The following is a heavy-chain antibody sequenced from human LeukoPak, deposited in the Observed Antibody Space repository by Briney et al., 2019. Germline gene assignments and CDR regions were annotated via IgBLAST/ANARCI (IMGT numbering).Heavy chain of an antibody. Sequence: ASVKVSCKASGYTFTGYYMHWVRQAPGPGHEWMGWINPNSGGTNYAQKFQGRVTMTRDPSISTAYMELSRLRSDDTAVYYCARDRAMVRGVIIGWFDPWGQGTLVTVSS. J-gene: IGHJ5*02. D-gene: IGHD3-10*01. CDR2: INPNSGGT. V-gene: IGHV1-2*02. CDR1: GYTFTGYY. CDR3: ARDRAMVRGVIIGWFDP.